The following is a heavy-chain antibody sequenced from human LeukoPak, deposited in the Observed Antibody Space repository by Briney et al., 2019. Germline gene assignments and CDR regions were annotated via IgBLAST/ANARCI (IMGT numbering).Heavy chain of an antibody. CDR1: GFTFSSYS. CDR2: ISSSSSTI. J-gene: IGHJ3*02. CDR3: ARDRYSSSWSPDVFLDHDAFDI. V-gene: IGHV3-48*01. D-gene: IGHD6-13*01. Sequence: GGSLRLSCAASGFTFSSYSMNWVRQAPGKGLEWVSYISSSSSTIYYADSVKGRFTISRDNAKNSLYLQMNSLRAEDTAVYYCARDRYSSSWSPDVFLDHDAFDIWGQGTMVTVSS.